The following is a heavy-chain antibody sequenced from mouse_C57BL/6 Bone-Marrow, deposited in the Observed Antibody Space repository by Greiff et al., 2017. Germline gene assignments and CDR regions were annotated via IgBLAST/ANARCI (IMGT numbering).Heavy chain of an antibody. D-gene: IGHD1-1*01. J-gene: IGHJ4*01. Sequence: EVQLQESGAELVRPGASVKLSCTASGFNIKDDYMHWVKQRPEQGLEWIGWIDPENGDTEYASKFQGKATITADTSSNTAYLQLSSLTSEDTAVYYCTTYYYGSRYAMDYWGQGTSVTVSS. CDR1: GFNIKDDY. CDR3: TTYYYGSRYAMDY. CDR2: IDPENGDT. V-gene: IGHV14-4*01.